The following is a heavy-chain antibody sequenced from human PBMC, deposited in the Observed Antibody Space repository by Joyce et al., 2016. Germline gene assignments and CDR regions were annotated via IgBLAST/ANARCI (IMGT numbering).Heavy chain of an antibody. J-gene: IGHJ1*01. CDR2: VNDRGRT. CDR3: ARARRGIILARGEMGEYLQH. V-gene: IGHV4-34*01. D-gene: IGHD3-10*01. CDR1: GGSLSGYY. Sequence: QVQLQEWGAGLLKPSETLSLTCAVYGGSLSGYYWSWFRQAPGMGLEWIGEVNDRGRTNYNPSLKRRATTSMDTSKNQFALRLTTVTAADTAVYFCARARRGIILARGEMGEYLQHWGRGTVVIVSS.